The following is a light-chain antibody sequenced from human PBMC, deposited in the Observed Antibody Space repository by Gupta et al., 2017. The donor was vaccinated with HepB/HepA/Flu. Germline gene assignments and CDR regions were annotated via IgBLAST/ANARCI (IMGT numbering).Light chain of an antibody. CDR2: DAS. Sequence: EIVLTQSPATLSLYPGERATLSCRASQSVSSYLAWYQQKPGQAPRLLIYDASNRATGIPARFSGSGSGTDFTLTISSLEPEDFAVYYCQQRSNWPFTFGHGTKVDIK. J-gene: IGKJ3*01. CDR3: QQRSNWPFT. CDR1: QSVSSY. V-gene: IGKV3-11*01.